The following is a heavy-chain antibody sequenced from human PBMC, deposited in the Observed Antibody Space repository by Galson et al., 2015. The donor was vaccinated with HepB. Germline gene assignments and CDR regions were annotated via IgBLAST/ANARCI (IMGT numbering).Heavy chain of an antibody. CDR2: ISYDGSNK. CDR3: ARAYYYGSGNNWFDP. V-gene: IGHV3-30-3*01. CDR1: GFTFSSYA. D-gene: IGHD3-10*01. J-gene: IGHJ5*02. Sequence: SLRLSCAASGFTFSSYAMHWVRQAPGKGLEWVAVISYDGSNKYYADSVKGRFTISRDNSKNTLYLQMNSLRAEDTAVYYCARAYYYGSGNNWFDPWGQGTLVTVSS.